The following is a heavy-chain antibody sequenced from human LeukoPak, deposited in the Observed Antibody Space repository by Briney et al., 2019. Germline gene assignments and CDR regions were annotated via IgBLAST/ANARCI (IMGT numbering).Heavy chain of an antibody. CDR2: ISYDGSNK. CDR1: GFTFSSYA. J-gene: IGHJ6*03. CDR3: TRAEAFYMDV. Sequence: PGRSLRLSCAASGFTFSSYAMHRVRQAPGKGLEWVAVISYDGSNKYYADSVKGRFTISRDNSKNTLYLQMNSLRAEDTAVYYCTRAEAFYMDVWGKGTTVTVSS. V-gene: IGHV3-30*01.